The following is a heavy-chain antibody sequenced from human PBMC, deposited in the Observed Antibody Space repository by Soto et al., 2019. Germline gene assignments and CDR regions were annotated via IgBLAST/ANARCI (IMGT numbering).Heavy chain of an antibody. J-gene: IGHJ4*02. CDR1: GYTFTNYG. V-gene: IGHV1-18*01. D-gene: IGHD3-16*01. Sequence: QVQLVQSGAEVKKPGASVKVSCKASGYTFTNYGISWVRQAPGQGLEWMGWISAYNGNTNYAQKFQGRVTMTTDTTTSTACMGLRSLGSDETAVYYCAGEEGGGRFGGGRALDYWGQGTLVTVSS. CDR3: AGEEGGGRFGGGRALDY. CDR2: ISAYNGNT.